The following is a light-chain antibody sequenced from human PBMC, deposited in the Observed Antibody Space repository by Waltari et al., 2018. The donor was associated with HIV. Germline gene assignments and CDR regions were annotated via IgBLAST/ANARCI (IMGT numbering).Light chain of an antibody. CDR1: QRSSRY. CDR2: DAY. CDR3: KHSSNRAH. Sequence: EIVLTQSPATLSLSPGARATLSGRARQRSSRYVGWYEQKPGQAPRLLNCDAYNRATGIAARFSGSGSGTDFTLTISRRETDDFAVYYGKHSSNRAHFGQGTRLEIK. J-gene: IGKJ5*01. V-gene: IGKV3-11*01.